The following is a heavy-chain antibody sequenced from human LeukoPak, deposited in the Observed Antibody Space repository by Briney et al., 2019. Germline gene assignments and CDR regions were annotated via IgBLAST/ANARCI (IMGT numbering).Heavy chain of an antibody. CDR3: ARGFDSLWFGELLSTLDY. V-gene: IGHV1-8*03. CDR1: GYTFTSYD. CDR2: MNPNSGNT. J-gene: IGHJ4*02. D-gene: IGHD3-10*01. Sequence: GASVKVSCKASGYTFTSYDINWVRQATGQGLEWMGWMNPNSGNTGYAQKFQGRVTITRNTSISTAYMELSSLRSEDTAVYYCARGFDSLWFGELLSTLDYWGQGTLVTVSS.